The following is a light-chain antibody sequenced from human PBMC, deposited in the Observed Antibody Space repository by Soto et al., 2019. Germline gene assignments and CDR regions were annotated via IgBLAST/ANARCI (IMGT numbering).Light chain of an antibody. CDR2: ASS. V-gene: IGKV1-9*01. J-gene: IGKJ1*01. CDR3: QPYNSYSEA. CDR1: QGIGTY. Sequence: IQLTQSPSSLSASVGDRVTVTCRASQGIGTYLVWYQQKSGKAPTVLIYASSTLQTGVSSRFSGSRPGTDFTLTISSLQPDDFATSYCQPYNSYSEAFGQGTNVDIK.